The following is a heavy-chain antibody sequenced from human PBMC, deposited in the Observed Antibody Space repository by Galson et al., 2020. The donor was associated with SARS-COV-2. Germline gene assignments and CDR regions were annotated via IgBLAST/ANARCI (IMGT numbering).Heavy chain of an antibody. J-gene: IGHJ4*02. D-gene: IGHD2-21*01. CDR2: INPSGDIT. CDR3: AREWGDINSSVFDY. Sequence: ASVTVSCKASGYTFISFYIHCVRQAPGQGLEWMGVINPSGDITSYAQKMRGSVTVTRDMSTQTVYMELSRLTSEDTAVYYCAREWGDINSSVFDYWGQGSLVVVSS. V-gene: IGHV1-46*04. CDR1: GYTFISFY.